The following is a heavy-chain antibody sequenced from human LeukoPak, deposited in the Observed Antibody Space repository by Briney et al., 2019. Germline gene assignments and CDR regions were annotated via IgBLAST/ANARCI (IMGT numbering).Heavy chain of an antibody. CDR2: IYYSGST. CDR1: GGSIYSGAYY. V-gene: IGHV4-39*01. CDR3: ARVYLANSNWYFDL. J-gene: IGHJ2*01. Sequence: PSETLSLTCAVSGGSIYSGAYYWSWIRQLPGKGLEWIGSIYYSGSTFYNPSLKSRVTISVDTSKNQFSLKLSSVTAADTAVYYCARVYLANSNWYFDLWGRGTLVTVSS. D-gene: IGHD2-8*01.